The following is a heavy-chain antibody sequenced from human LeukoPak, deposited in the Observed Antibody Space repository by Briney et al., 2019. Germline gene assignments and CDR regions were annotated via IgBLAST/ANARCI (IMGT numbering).Heavy chain of an antibody. CDR2: ISYDGSNK. CDR3: ARGVVVVAATVNY. D-gene: IGHD2-15*01. Sequence: GGSLRLSCAASGFTFSSYAMHWVRQAPGKGLEWVAVISYDGSNKYYADSVKGRFTISRDNSKNTLYLQMNSLRAEDTAVYYCARGVVVVAATVNYWGQGTLVTVSS. V-gene: IGHV3-30*04. J-gene: IGHJ4*02. CDR1: GFTFSSYA.